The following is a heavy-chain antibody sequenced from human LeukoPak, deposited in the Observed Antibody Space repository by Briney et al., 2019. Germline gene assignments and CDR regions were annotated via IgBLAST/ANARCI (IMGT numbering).Heavy chain of an antibody. CDR2: IYHSGST. V-gene: IGHV4-38-2*02. Sequence: SETLSLTCTVSGYSISSGYYWGWIRQPPGKGLEWIGSIYHSGSTYYNPSLKSRVTISVDTSKNQFSLKLSSVTAADTAVYYCARGRRKQQLVRYYYYMDVWGKGTTVTISS. D-gene: IGHD6-13*01. CDR3: ARGRRKQQLVRYYYYMDV. CDR1: GYSISSGYY. J-gene: IGHJ6*03.